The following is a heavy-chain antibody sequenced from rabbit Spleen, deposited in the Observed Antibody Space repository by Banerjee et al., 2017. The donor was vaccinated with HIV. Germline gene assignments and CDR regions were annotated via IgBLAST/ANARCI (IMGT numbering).Heavy chain of an antibody. Sequence: QSLEESGGDLVKPGTSLTLTCKASGFSFSSSDYICWGRQAPGKGLEWIFCIAGSSSGFSYSATWAKGRFTCSKTSSTTVTLQMTSLTAADTAAYFCVRFRADIGGDYGAYYFDLWGQGTLVTVS. CDR2: IAGSSSGFS. CDR3: VRFRADIGGDYGAYYFDL. V-gene: IGHV1S40*01. J-gene: IGHJ4*01. D-gene: IGHD2-1*01. CDR1: GFSFSSSDY.